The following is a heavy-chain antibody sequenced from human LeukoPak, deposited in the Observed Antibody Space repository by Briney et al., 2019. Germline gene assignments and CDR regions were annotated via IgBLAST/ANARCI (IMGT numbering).Heavy chain of an antibody. CDR3: AKDLAYCSSTSCYELDH. J-gene: IGHJ4*02. D-gene: IGHD2-2*01. Sequence: PGGSLILSCAASGFTFSSYAMSWVRQAPGKGLEWVSAISGSGGSTYYADSVKGRFTISRDNSRNTLYLQMNNLRAEDTAVYYCAKDLAYCSSTSCYELDHWGQGTLVTVSS. CDR2: ISGSGGST. CDR1: GFTFSSYA. V-gene: IGHV3-23*01.